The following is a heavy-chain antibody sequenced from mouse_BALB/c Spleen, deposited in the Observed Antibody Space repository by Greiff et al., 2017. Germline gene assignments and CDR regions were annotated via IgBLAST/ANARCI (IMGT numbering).Heavy chain of an antibody. CDR2: INPYNDGT. D-gene: IGHD1-1*01. V-gene: IGHV1-14*01. J-gene: IGHJ1*01. CDR1: GYTFTSYV. Sequence: HLVESGPELVKPGASVKMSCKASGYTFTSYVMHWVKQKPGQGLEWIGYINPYNDGTKYNEKFKGKATLTSDKSSSTAYMELSSLTSEDSAVYYCARAPYYGSSYSYFDVWGAGTTVTVSS. CDR3: ARAPYYGSSYSYFDV.